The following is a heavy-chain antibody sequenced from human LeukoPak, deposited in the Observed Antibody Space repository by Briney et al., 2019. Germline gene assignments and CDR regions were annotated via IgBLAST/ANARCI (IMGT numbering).Heavy chain of an antibody. CDR2: IRGTAYGGTT. V-gene: IGHV3-49*04. CDR3: TRGMVVLAAGRVNDAFDI. D-gene: IGHD2-2*01. J-gene: IGHJ3*02. Sequence: PGGSLRLSCTASGFTFGDYAMSWVRQAPGKGLEWVGFIRGTAYGGTTEYAASVKGRFTISRDDSRSIAYLQMNSLKTEDTAVYFCTRGMVVLAAGRVNDAFDIWGQGTMVSVSS. CDR1: GFTFGDYA.